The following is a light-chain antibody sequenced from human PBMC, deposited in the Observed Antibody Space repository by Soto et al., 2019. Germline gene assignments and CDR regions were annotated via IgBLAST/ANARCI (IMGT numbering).Light chain of an antibody. CDR3: CSHVGSTFLYV. Sequence: QSALTQVASVSGSPGQSITISCTGISSDVGSHNLVSWYQQHPGRAPKLIIYEGSKRPSGVSNRFSGSKSANTASLTISGPQAEYEADYYCCSHVGSTFLYVFGSGTKVTVL. CDR1: SSDVGSHNL. J-gene: IGLJ1*01. V-gene: IGLV2-23*01. CDR2: EGS.